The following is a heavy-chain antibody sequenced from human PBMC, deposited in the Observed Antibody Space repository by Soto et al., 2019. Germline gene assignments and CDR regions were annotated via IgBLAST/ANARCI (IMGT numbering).Heavy chain of an antibody. CDR1: GFTFSSYG. J-gene: IGHJ4*02. V-gene: IGHV3-33*01. CDR2: IWYDGSNK. CDR3: ARDSYSSGGDFDY. Sequence: GGSLRLSCAASGFTFSSYGMHWVRQAPGKGLEWVAVIWYDGSNKYYADSVKGRFTISRDNSKNTLYLQMNSLRAEDTAVYYCARDSYSSGGDFDYWGQGTLVTVSS. D-gene: IGHD6-19*01.